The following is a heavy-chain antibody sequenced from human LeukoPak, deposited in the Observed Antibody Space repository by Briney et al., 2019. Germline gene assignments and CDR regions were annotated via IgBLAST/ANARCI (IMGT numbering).Heavy chain of an antibody. J-gene: IGHJ3*02. V-gene: IGHV4-39*07. Sequence: SETLSLTCTVSGGSISSSSYYWGWIRQPPGKGLEWIGSIYYSGSTYYNPSLKSRVTISVDTSKNQFSLKLSSVTAADTAVYYCARPIVVVPAAMPHDAFDIWGQGTMVTVSS. CDR1: GGSISSSSYY. CDR3: ARPIVVVPAAMPHDAFDI. D-gene: IGHD2-2*01. CDR2: IYYSGST.